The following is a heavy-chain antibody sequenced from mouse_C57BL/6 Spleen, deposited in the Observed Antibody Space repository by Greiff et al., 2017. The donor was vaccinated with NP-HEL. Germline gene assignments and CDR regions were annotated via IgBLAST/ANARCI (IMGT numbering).Heavy chain of an antibody. D-gene: IGHD2-1*01. CDR2: IWSGGST. V-gene: IGHV2-2*01. CDR3: ARTPYGNFPYYFDY. Sequence: VQLQESGPGLVQPSQSLSITCTVSGFSLTSYGVHWVRQSPGKGLEWLGVIWSGGSTDYNAAFISRLSISKDNSKSQVFFKMNSLQADDTAIYYCARTPYGNFPYYFDYWGQGTTLTVSS. J-gene: IGHJ2*01. CDR1: GFSLTSYG.